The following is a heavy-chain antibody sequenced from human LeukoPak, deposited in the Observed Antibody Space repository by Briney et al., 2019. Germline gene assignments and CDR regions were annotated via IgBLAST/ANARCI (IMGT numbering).Heavy chain of an antibody. CDR3: ARAPVSNDAFDI. D-gene: IGHD5/OR15-5a*01. CDR1: GGSISSGGYS. V-gene: IGHV4-30-2*01. J-gene: IGHJ3*02. CDR2: IYHSGST. Sequence: SETLSLTCAVSGGSISSGGYSWSWIRQPPGKGLEWIGYIYHSGSTYYNPSLKSRVTISVDRSKNQFSLKLSSVTAADTAVYYCARAPVSNDAFDIWGQGTMVTVSS.